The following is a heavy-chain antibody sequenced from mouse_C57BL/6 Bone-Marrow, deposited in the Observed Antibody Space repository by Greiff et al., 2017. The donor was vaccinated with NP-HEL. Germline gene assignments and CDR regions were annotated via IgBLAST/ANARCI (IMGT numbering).Heavy chain of an antibody. CDR3: ARNNLYCDYDVYLDY. Sequence: VKLQESGPGLVAPSQSLSITCTVSGFSLTSYAISWVRQPPGKGLEWLGVIWTGGGTNYNSALKSRLSISKDNSKSQVFLKMNSLQTDETARYXCARNNLYCDYDVYLDYWRQRTSLTVPS. D-gene: IGHD2-4*01. V-gene: IGHV2-9-1*01. CDR2: IWTGGGT. CDR1: GFSLTSYA. J-gene: IGHJ2*02.